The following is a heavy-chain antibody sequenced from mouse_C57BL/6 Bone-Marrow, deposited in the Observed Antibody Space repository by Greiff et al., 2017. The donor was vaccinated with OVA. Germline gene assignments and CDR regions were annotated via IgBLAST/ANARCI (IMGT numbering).Heavy chain of an antibody. CDR3: ARCRTTVVGDWFAY. CDR2: IHPNSGST. D-gene: IGHD1-1*01. V-gene: IGHV1-64*01. CDR1: GYTFTSYW. J-gene: IGHJ3*01. Sequence: QVQLQQPGAELVKPGASVKLSCKASGYTFTSYWMHWVKQRPGQGLEWIGMIHPNSGSTNYNEKFKSKATLTVDKSSSTAYMQLSSLTSEDSAVYYCARCRTTVVGDWFAYWGQGTLVTVSA.